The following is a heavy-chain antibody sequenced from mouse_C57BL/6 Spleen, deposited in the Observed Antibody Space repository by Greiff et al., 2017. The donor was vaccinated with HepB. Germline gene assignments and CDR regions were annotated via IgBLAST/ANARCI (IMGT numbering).Heavy chain of an antibody. CDR1: GFNIKDDY. J-gene: IGHJ4*01. D-gene: IGHD1-1*01. Sequence: EVQLQQSGAELVRPGASVKLSCTASGFNIKDDYMHWVKQRPEQGLEWIGWIDPENGDTDDASKFQGKATITADTSSNTAYLPLSSLTSEVTAVYYWTTPTVVAPYAMDYWGQGTSVTVSS. CDR3: TTPTVVAPYAMDY. V-gene: IGHV14-4*01. CDR2: IDPENGDT.